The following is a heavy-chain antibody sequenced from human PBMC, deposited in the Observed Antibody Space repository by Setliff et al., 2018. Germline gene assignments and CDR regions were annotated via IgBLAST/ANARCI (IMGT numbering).Heavy chain of an antibody. V-gene: IGHV1-18*01. CDR2: LQTYSGHT. J-gene: IGHJ4*02. Sequence: ASVKVSCKASGDSIPKNAISWVRQAPGQGLEWMGWLQTYSGHTNYAQKFQGRVTVTTDTPTSTGYLELRSLTSDDTAVYYCARSPPNRGSGSGWYGDFWGQGTLVTVSS. D-gene: IGHD6-19*01. CDR1: GDSIPKNA. CDR3: ARSPPNRGSGSGWYGDF.